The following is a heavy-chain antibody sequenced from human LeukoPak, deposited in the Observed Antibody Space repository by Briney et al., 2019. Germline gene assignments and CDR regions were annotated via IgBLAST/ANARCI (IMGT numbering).Heavy chain of an antibody. D-gene: IGHD3-3*01. CDR1: GYTFTNYY. J-gene: IGHJ3*02. V-gene: IGHV1-2*02. CDR3: ARDHGDDAFDI. CDR2: INSNRGDT. Sequence: DSVKVSCKAAGYTFTNYYIHWVRQAAGQGLEWMGWINSNRGDTNYAQKFQGRVTMTRDTSISTAYMELRSVRSDDTAVYYCARDHGDDAFDIWGPGTMVTVSS.